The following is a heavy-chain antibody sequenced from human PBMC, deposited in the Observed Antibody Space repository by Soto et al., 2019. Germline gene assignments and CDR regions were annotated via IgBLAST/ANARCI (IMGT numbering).Heavy chain of an antibody. CDR1: GFTFSDYH. D-gene: IGHD3-10*02. J-gene: IGHJ4*02. CDR3: ARAMSRSKTAFDN. CDR2: ISSTSGTI. V-gene: IGHV3-11*01. Sequence: PGGSLRLSCAASGFTFSDYHMTWIRQAPGKGLEWVSYISSTSGTISYADSVKGRFTLSRDNAKNSLYLQMISLRAEDTAVYYCARAMSRSKTAFDNWGQGALVTVSS.